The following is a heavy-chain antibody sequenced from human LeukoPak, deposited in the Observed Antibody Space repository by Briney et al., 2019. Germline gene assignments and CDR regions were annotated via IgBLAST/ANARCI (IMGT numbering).Heavy chain of an antibody. CDR3: TTDISSGWIR. Sequence: PGGSLRLSCADSGFPFSNAWMSWVRQDPGKGLEWVGRIKSKTDGGTTDYAAPVKGRFTISRDDSKNTLYLQMNSLKTEDTAVYYCTTDISSGWIRWGQGTLVTVSS. J-gene: IGHJ4*02. V-gene: IGHV3-15*01. CDR1: GFPFSNAW. CDR2: IKSKTDGGTT. D-gene: IGHD6-19*01.